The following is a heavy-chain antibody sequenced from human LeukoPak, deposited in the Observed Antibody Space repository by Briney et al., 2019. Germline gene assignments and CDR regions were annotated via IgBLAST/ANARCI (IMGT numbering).Heavy chain of an antibody. V-gene: IGHV5-51*01. CDR3: ARHAITRFDY. CDR2: IYPGDSDT. Sequence: GESLKISCKGSGYRLPSFCLGWARQVPGKGREWRGNIYPGDSDTRYSPSFQGQVTISADKSISTAYLQWSSLKTSDTAMYYCARHAITRFDYWGRGTLVTVSA. J-gene: IGHJ4*02. D-gene: IGHD3-10*01. CDR1: GYRLPSFC.